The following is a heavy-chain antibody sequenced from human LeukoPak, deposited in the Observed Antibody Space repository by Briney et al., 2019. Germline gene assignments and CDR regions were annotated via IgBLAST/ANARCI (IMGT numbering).Heavy chain of an antibody. J-gene: IGHJ4*02. D-gene: IGHD3-3*01. CDR1: GGTFSSYA. V-gene: IGHV1-69*13. CDR3: ARAPGSRYYGAS. Sequence: GASVKVSCKASGGTFSSYAISWVRQAPGQGLEWMGGIIPIFGAANYAQKFQGRVTITADESTSTAYMELSSLRSEDTAVYYCARAPGSRYYGASWGQGTLVTVSS. CDR2: IIPIFGAA.